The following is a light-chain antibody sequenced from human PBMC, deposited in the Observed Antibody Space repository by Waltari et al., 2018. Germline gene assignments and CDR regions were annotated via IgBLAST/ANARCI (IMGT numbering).Light chain of an antibody. CDR3: QQSYSIAT. J-gene: IGKJ2*01. CDR1: QNIDIY. Sequence: IQLTQSPSSLSASLGDRVTITRRASQNIDIYLNWYQQRPGKAPYVLISVASNLRSGVPSRFSGSGSGTVFTLTINNLQPEDFATYYCQQSYSIATFGQGTKLEMK. V-gene: IGKV1-39*01. CDR2: VAS.